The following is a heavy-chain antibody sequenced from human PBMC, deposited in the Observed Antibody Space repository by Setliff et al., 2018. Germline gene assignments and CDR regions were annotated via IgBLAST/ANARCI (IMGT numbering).Heavy chain of an antibody. CDR1: GGSISSGGFY. CDR2: FHTGGAT. V-gene: IGHV4-61*09. Sequence: SETLSLTCSVSGGSISSGGFYWSWIRQSAGRGLEWIGHFHTGGATDYNLSLKSRVTISLDSSKNQFTLELTSVTAADTAVYYCARMSGFLYLDVWGNGTTVTVSS. J-gene: IGHJ6*03. D-gene: IGHD3-3*01. CDR3: ARMSGFLYLDV.